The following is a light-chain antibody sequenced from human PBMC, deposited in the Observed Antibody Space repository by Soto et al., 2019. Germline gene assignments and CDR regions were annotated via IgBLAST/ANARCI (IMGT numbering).Light chain of an antibody. CDR1: SSDVGGYNY. Sequence: QSALTQPASVSGSPGQSITISCTGTSSDVGGYNYVSWYQQYPGKAPKLMIYDVSNRPSGVSDRFSGSRSGNTASLTISGLHAEDDAYYYCSSYTSSSTHYVFGTGTKVTVL. CDR3: SSYTSSSTHYV. V-gene: IGLV2-14*01. J-gene: IGLJ1*01. CDR2: DVS.